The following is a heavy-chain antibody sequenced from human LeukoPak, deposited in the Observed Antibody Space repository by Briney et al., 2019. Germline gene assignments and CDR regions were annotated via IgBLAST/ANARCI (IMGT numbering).Heavy chain of an antibody. CDR1: GGSISPYY. V-gene: IGHV4-59*01. CDR2: IYYSGTT. Sequence: PSETLSLTCTVSGGSISPYYWSWIRQPPGKGLEWIGHIYYSGTTNYNPSLKSRVTISVDTSKNQFSLKLTSMTAADTAVYYCARGRGGGGSSNNWFDPWGQGTLVTVSS. D-gene: IGHD2-15*01. CDR3: ARGRGGGGSSNNWFDP. J-gene: IGHJ5*02.